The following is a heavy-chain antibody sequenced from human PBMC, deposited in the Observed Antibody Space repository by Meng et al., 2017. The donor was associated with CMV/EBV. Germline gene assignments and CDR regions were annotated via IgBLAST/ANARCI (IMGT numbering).Heavy chain of an antibody. Sequence: GESLKISCAASGFTFSSYWMHWVRQAPGKGLVWVSRINSDGSSTSYADSVKGRFTISRDNAKNTLYLQMNSLRAEDTAVYYCARSTRAWNAYFDYRGQGTLVTVSS. J-gene: IGHJ4*02. CDR3: ARSTRAWNAYFDY. CDR1: GFTFSSYW. D-gene: IGHD1-1*01. V-gene: IGHV3-74*01. CDR2: INSDGSST.